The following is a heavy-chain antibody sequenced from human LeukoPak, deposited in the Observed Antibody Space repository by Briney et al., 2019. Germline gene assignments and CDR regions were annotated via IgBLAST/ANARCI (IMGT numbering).Heavy chain of an antibody. D-gene: IGHD1-26*01. CDR2: IRYDGSNK. J-gene: IGHJ4*02. CDR1: GFTFSSYG. Sequence: PGGSLRLSCAASGFTFSSYGMHWVRQAPGKGLEWVAFIRYDGSNKYYADSVKGRFTISRDNSKNTLFLQLNSLRPEDTAVYYCAKPTWGSGSFLIDFWGQGTLVTVSS. V-gene: IGHV3-30*02. CDR3: AKPTWGSGSFLIDF.